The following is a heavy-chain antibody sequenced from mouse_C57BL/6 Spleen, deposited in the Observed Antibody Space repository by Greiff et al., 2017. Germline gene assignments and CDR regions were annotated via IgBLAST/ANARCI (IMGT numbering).Heavy chain of an antibody. V-gene: IGHV1-55*01. J-gene: IGHJ2*01. Sequence: QVQLQQPGAELVKPGASVKMSCKASGYTFTSYWITWVKQRPGQGLEWIGDIYPGSGSTNYNEKFKSKATLTLDTSSSTAYMQLSSLTSEDSAVYYCARAPRLGYWGQGTTLTVSS. CDR3: ARAPRLGY. CDR2: IYPGSGST. CDR1: GYTFTSYW.